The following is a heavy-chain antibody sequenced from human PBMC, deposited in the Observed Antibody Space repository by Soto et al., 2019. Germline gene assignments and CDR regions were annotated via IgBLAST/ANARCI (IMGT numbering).Heavy chain of an antibody. CDR3: ARDIYCSGGSCSGVLAYYGMDV. CDR2: MSAYNGNT. CDR1: GYTFTSDG. J-gene: IGHJ6*02. V-gene: IGHV1-18*01. Sequence: ASVKVSGKTSGYTFTSDGISGVQQAPGQGLEWMGLMSAYNGNTNYAQKLQRRVNMTTDTSTSTAYMELRSLRSDDTAVYYCARDIYCSGGSCSGVLAYYGMDVWGQGTMVTVSS. D-gene: IGHD2-15*01.